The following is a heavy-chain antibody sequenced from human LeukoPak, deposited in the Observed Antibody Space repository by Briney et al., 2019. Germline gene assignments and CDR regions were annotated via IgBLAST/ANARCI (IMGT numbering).Heavy chain of an antibody. CDR3: ARLRLDGRHFDY. CDR1: GGSISSSSYY. Sequence: SETLALTCTVSGGSISSSSYYWGWIRQPPGKGLEWIGSIYYSGSTYYNPSLKSRVTISVDTSKNQFSLKLSSVTAADTAVYYCARLRLDGRHFDYWGQGTLVTVSS. J-gene: IGHJ4*02. V-gene: IGHV4-39*01. D-gene: IGHD1-26*01. CDR2: IYYSGST.